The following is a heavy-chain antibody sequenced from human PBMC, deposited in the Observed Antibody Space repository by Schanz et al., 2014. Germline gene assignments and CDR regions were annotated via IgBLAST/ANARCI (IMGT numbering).Heavy chain of an antibody. Sequence: QVQLVQSGAEVKKPGASVKVSCKASGYTSTSYSIHWVRQAPGQGLEWMGWINVSNGNMKYSQKFQGRVTITRDTSASTAYMELTSLRSEDTAVYFCARAKRFGDMDVWGRGTTVTVSS. CDR3: ARAKRFGDMDV. V-gene: IGHV1-3*01. D-gene: IGHD3-10*01. CDR2: INVSNGNM. CDR1: GYTSTSYS. J-gene: IGHJ6*02.